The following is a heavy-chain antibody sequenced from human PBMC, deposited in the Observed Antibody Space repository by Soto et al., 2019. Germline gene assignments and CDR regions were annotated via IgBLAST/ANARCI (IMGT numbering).Heavy chain of an antibody. J-gene: IGHJ6*03. CDR2: INYSGST. CDR1: GGSISSYS. Sequence: SETLSLTCTVSGGSISSYSWSWLRQPPGKGLEWIGYINYSGSTNYNPSLNSRVTISVDTSKNQFSLKLSSVTAADTAVYYCAQGMDYYYLDIWGKGTTVTVSS. CDR3: AQGMDYYYLDI. V-gene: IGHV4-59*04.